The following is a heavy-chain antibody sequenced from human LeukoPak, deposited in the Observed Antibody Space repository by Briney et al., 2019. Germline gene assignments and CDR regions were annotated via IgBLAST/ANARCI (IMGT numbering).Heavy chain of an antibody. V-gene: IGHV3-23*01. CDR3: ASRQGLGWHYVN. CDR1: GFTFSSYA. D-gene: IGHD3-10*02. CDR2: ISDSGGST. Sequence: PGGSLRLSCVDSGFTFSSYAMSWVRQGPGKGLEWVPGISDSGGSTYYADSVKGRFTISRDNSKNTLYLQMNSLRAEDTAVYYCASRQGLGWHYVNWGQGTLVTVSS. J-gene: IGHJ4*02.